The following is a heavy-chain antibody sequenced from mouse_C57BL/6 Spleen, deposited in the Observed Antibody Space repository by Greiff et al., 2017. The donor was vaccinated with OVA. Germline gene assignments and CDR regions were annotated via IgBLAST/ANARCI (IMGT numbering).Heavy chain of an antibody. CDR3: ARSIYYGNHWYFDV. Sequence: VQLQQSGAELVKPGASVKLSCKASGYTFTSYWMHWVKQRPGQGLEWIGMIHPNSGSTNYNEKFKSKATLTVDKSSSTAYMQLSSLTSEDSAVYYCARSIYYGNHWYFDVWGTGTTVTVSS. CDR2: IHPNSGST. D-gene: IGHD2-1*01. V-gene: IGHV1-64*01. J-gene: IGHJ1*03. CDR1: GYTFTSYW.